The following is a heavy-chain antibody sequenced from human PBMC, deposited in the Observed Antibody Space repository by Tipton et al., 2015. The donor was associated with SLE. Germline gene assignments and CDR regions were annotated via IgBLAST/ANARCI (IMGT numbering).Heavy chain of an antibody. CDR1: GYTFTSYD. Sequence: QSGAEVKKPGASVKVSRKASGYTFTSYDITWVRQAPGQGLEWMGWISAYTGDTNSAQRFQGRVTMTTDTSRTTAYMELRSLRSDDTAVYYCAERYDTFEIWGQGTMITVSS. CDR2: ISAYTGDT. CDR3: AERYDTFEI. D-gene: IGHD1-1*01. V-gene: IGHV1-18*01. J-gene: IGHJ3*02.